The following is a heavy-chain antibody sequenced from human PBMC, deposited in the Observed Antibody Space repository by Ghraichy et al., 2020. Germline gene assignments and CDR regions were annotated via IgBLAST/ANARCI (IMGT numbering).Heavy chain of an antibody. CDR1: GGSISSGGYY. CDR3: ARKMSGRSDWFDP. D-gene: IGHD3-10*01. Sequence: SETLSLTCTVSGGSISSGGYYWSWIRQHPGKGLEWIGHIYNGVTTFYNPSLKSRVAISVDTSKNQFSLKVTSVTAADTAIYYCARKMSGRSDWFDPWGQGTLVTVAS. V-gene: IGHV4-31*03. CDR2: IYNGVTT. J-gene: IGHJ5*02.